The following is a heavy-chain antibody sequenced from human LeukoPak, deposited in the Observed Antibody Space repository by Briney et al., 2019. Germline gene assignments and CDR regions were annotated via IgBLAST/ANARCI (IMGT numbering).Heavy chain of an antibody. V-gene: IGHV4-59*12. Sequence: SETLSLTCTVSGGSISSYYWSWIRQPPGKGLEWIGYIYYSGSTNYNPSLKSRVTISVDTSKNQFSLKLSSVTAADTAVYYCATGYYYDSSGYYDNWGQGTLVTVSS. CDR3: ATGYYYDSSGYYDN. CDR1: GGSISSYY. D-gene: IGHD3-22*01. CDR2: IYYSGST. J-gene: IGHJ4*02.